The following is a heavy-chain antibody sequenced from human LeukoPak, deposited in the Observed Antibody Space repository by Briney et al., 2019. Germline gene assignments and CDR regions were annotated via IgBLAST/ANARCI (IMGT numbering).Heavy chain of an antibody. Sequence: NAGESLKISCEASGYTFTNYWIGWVRQMPGKGLEWMGIIYPDDSDTKYSPSFQGQVTISADKSISTAYLQWSSLKAADTAMYYCARLHQLPPRYRSGAFDIWGQGTMVTVSS. V-gene: IGHV5-51*01. CDR2: IYPDDSDT. CDR3: ARLHQLPPRYRSGAFDI. D-gene: IGHD6-13*01. CDR1: GYTFTNYW. J-gene: IGHJ3*02.